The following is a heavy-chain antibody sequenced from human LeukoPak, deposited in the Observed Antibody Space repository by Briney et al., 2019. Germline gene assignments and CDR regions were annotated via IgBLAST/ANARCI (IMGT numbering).Heavy chain of an antibody. CDR3: ARLPPGDYGGTWFDP. J-gene: IGHJ5*02. CDR2: VYYSGSA. CDR1: GSSISSYY. V-gene: IGHV4-59*01. D-gene: IGHD4-17*01. Sequence: SETLSLTCTVSGSSISSYYWSWIRQPPGKGLEYIGYVYYSGSANYSPSLESRVTLSVDTSKNQFSLNLRSVPAADTAVYYCARLPPGDYGGTWFDPWGQGTLVTVSS.